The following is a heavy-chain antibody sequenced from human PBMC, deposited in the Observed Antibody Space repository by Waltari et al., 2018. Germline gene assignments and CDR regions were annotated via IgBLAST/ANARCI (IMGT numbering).Heavy chain of an antibody. CDR1: GGSFSVYS. J-gene: IGHJ6*02. V-gene: IGHV4-34*01. CDR3: ASSTERGYYYYYYGMDV. Sequence: QVQLQQWGAGLLKPSQTLSLTCAVYGGSFSVYSWTWIRQPTGKGLEWIGEINHSGSTNYNPSLKSRVTISVDTSKNQFSLKLSSVTAADTAVYYCASSTERGYYYYYYGMDVWGQGTTVTVSS. CDR2: INHSGST. D-gene: IGHD4-4*01.